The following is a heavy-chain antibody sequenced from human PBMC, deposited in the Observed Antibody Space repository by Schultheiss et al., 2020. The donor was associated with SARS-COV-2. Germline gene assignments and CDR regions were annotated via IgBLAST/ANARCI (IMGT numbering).Heavy chain of an antibody. V-gene: IGHV4-38-2*01. CDR2: INHSGST. J-gene: IGHJ6*03. CDR3: ARGTDDYSNYGTEYYYYYMDV. Sequence: SQTLSLTCAVSGYSISSGYYWSWIRQPPGKGLEWIGEINHSGSTNYNPSLKSRVTISVDTSKNQFSLKLSSVTAADTAVYYCARGTDDYSNYGTEYYYYYMDVWGKGTTVTVSS. D-gene: IGHD4-11*01. CDR1: GYSISSGYY.